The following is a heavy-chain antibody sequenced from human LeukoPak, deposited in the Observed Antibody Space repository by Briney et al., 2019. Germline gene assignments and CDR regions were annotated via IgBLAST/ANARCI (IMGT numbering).Heavy chain of an antibody. D-gene: IGHD3-22*01. V-gene: IGHV4-59*01. CDR2: IYYSGST. Sequence: WETLSLTCTVSGCSISSYYWSWIRQPPGKGLEWIGYIYYSGSTNYNPSLKSRVTISVDTSKIQFYLKLSSVSAADTAVYYCARSPSLYYDSSGYYLPYWYFDLGGRGTLVTVSS. CDR3: ARSPSLYYDSSGYYLPYWYFDL. J-gene: IGHJ2*01. CDR1: GCSISSYY.